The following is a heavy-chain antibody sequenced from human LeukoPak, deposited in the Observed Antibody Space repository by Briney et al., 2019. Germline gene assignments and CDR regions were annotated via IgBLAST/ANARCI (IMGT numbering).Heavy chain of an antibody. CDR1: GFTFSSYS. J-gene: IGHJ4*02. D-gene: IGHD2-2*01. CDR2: ISSSSSYI. V-gene: IGHV3-21*01. CDR3: ARARYCSSTSCYGIDY. Sequence: GGSLRLSCAASGFTFSSYSMNWVRQAPGKGLEWVSSISSSSSYIYYADSVKGRFTISRDNAKNSLYLQMNSLRAEDTAVYYCARARYCSSTSCYGIDYWGRGTLVTVSS.